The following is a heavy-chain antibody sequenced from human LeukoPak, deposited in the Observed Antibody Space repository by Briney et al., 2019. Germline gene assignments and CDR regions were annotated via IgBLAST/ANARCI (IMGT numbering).Heavy chain of an antibody. D-gene: IGHD2-8*02. CDR1: GFTFSTFA. V-gene: IGHV3-23*01. CDR3: ATYRQVLLPFES. CDR2: IFPSGGEM. J-gene: IGHJ4*02. Sequence: GGSLRLSCAASGFTFSTFAMIWVRQPPGKGLEWVSSIFPSGGEMHYADSVRGRFTISRDNCKSTLSLQMNSLRAEDTAIYYCATYRQVLLPFESWGQGTLVTVSS.